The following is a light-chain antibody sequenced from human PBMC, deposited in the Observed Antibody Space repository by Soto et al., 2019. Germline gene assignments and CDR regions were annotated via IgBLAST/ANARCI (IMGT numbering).Light chain of an antibody. Sequence: IVLTQSAGTLSLYPGERATLSCRASQSVSSSYLAWYQQKPGKAPRLLIYGASSRATGIPDGFSGSGTGTDFTLTTSRLELDDIVVYYCHQHGRSPRFTFGGGIKLEIK. CDR3: HQHGRSPRFT. J-gene: IGKJ4*01. V-gene: IGKV3-20*01. CDR1: QSVSSSY. CDR2: GAS.